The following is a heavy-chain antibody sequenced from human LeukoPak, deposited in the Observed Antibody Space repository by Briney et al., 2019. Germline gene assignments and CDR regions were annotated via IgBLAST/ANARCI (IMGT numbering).Heavy chain of an antibody. J-gene: IGHJ4*02. V-gene: IGHV3-74*01. CDR1: GFTFSAYW. Sequence: GGSLRLSCAASGFTFSAYWMHWVRQAPGKGLVWVSRAYSDGSTTGYAGSVKGRFTISRDNAKNTLYLHMNSLTAEDTAVYYSARGAYSSGPRVFDYWGQGTLVTVSS. CDR2: AYSDGSTT. D-gene: IGHD3-22*01. CDR3: ARGAYSSGPRVFDY.